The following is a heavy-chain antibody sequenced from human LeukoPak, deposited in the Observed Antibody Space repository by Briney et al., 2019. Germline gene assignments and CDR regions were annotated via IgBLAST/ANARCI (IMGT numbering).Heavy chain of an antibody. CDR2: IASDGSHT. V-gene: IGHV3-30-3*01. Sequence: PGRSLRLSCAASGFTFSTYFMHSVRQAPGKGLEWVADIASDGSHTFYVESVKGRFTISRDNSMHTLYLQMNSLRAEDTAVYFCARERQDTILHSGAFDIWGQGTMVTVSS. CDR1: GFTFSTYF. CDR3: ARERQDTILHSGAFDI. D-gene: IGHD2-21*01. J-gene: IGHJ3*02.